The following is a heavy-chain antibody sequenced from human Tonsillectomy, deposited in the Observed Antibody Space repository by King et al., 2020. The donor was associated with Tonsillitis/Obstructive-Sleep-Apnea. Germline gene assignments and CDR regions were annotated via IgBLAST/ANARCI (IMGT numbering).Heavy chain of an antibody. V-gene: IGHV3-30*04. CDR3: ARFSSSWYFDY. CDR1: GFTFSSYA. CDR2: ISYDGSNK. D-gene: IGHD6-13*01. J-gene: IGHJ4*02. Sequence: VQLVESGGGVVQPGRSLRLSCAASGFTFSSYAMHWVRQAPGKGLEWVAVISYDGSNKYYADSVKGRFTISRDNSKNTLYLQMNSLRAEDTAVYYCARFSSSWYFDYWGQGTLVTVSS.